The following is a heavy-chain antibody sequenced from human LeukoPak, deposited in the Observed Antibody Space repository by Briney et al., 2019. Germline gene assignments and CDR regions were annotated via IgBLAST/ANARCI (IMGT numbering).Heavy chain of an antibody. D-gene: IGHD6-13*01. V-gene: IGHV1-46*01. CDR1: GYTFTSYY. J-gene: IGHJ5*02. Sequence: ASLKVSCKASGYTFTSYYMHWVRQAPGQGLEWMGIINPSGGSTSYAQKFQGRVTMTRDTSTSTVYMELSSLRSEDTAVYYCARRIIAAAGPNWFDPWGQGTLVTVSS. CDR3: ARRIIAAAGPNWFDP. CDR2: INPSGGST.